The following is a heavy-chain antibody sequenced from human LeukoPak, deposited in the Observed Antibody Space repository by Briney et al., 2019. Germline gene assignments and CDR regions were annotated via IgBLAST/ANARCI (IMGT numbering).Heavy chain of an antibody. Sequence: GASVKVSCKAPGYTFTSYDINWVRQATGQGLEWMGWMNPNSGNTGYAQKFQGRVTMTRNTSISTAYMELSSLRSEDTAVYYCARGGYCSSTSCYAPEDNWFDPWGQGTLVTVSS. V-gene: IGHV1-8*01. J-gene: IGHJ5*02. CDR1: GYTFTSYD. CDR3: ARGGYCSSTSCYAPEDNWFDP. CDR2: MNPNSGNT. D-gene: IGHD2-2*01.